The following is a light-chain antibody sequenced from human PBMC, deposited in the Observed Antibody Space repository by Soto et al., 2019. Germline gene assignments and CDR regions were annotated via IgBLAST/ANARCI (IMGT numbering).Light chain of an antibody. V-gene: IGKV1-39*01. CDR1: QSISNL. J-gene: IGKJ1*01. Sequence: DIQMTQFPASLSASVGDRVTITCRASQSISNLLNWFQQKPGKAPNLLIYAASKLRSGVPSRFSGSGSGTDFTLTISSLQPEDFATYYCQQSYTTPPWTFGQGTKMEIK. CDR3: QQSYTTPPWT. CDR2: AAS.